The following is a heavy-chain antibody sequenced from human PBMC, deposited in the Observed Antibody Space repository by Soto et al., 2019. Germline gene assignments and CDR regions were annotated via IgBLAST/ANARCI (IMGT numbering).Heavy chain of an antibody. CDR3: ARQGYSYRSYYYYCMDV. CDR1: GYSFTIYW. V-gene: IGHV5-51*01. Sequence: RGESLKITCKRSGYSFTIYWIGWVRQMHGKGLECMGIIYPVDSDTRYRPSYQGQVTISAHKSISTAYLQWGILKASDTAMYYCARQGYSYRSYYYYCMDVWGQGTTVTVSS. J-gene: IGHJ6*02. D-gene: IGHD5-18*01. CDR2: IYPVDSDT.